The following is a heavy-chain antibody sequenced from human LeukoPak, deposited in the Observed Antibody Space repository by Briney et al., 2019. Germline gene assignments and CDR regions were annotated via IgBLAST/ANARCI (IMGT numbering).Heavy chain of an antibody. V-gene: IGHV1-2*02. Sequence: ASVKVSCKASGYTFTGYYMHWVRQAPGQGLEWMGWINPNSGGTNYAQKFQGRVTMTRDTSISTAYMELSRLRSDDTAVYYCARDESYSSSWYVWFDPWGQGTLVTVSS. J-gene: IGHJ5*02. CDR3: ARDESYSSSWYVWFDP. D-gene: IGHD6-13*01. CDR2: INPNSGGT. CDR1: GYTFTGYY.